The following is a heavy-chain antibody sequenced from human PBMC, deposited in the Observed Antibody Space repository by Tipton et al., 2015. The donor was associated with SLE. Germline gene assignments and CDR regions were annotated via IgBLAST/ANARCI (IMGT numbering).Heavy chain of an antibody. J-gene: IGHJ4*02. D-gene: IGHD3-3*01. CDR2: ISWDGGST. V-gene: IGHV3-43*01. CDR1: GFTFDDYT. CDR3: AKDSDYDFWSGWV. Sequence: SLRLSCAASGFTFDDYTMHWVRQAPGKGLEWVSLISWDGGSTYYADSVKGRFTISRGNSKNTLYLQMNSLRPEDTAVYYCAKDSDYDFWSGWVWGQGTLVTVSS.